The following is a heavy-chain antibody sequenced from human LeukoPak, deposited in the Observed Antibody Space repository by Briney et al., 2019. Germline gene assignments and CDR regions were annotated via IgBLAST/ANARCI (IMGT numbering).Heavy chain of an antibody. V-gene: IGHV1-69*04. Sequence: ASVKVSCKASGGTFSSYAISWVRQAPGQGLEWMGRIIPILGIANYAQKFQGRVTITADKSTSTAYMELSSLRSEDTAVYYCARYDSSGYPPFFWGQGTLVTVSS. CDR1: GGTFSSYA. J-gene: IGHJ4*02. D-gene: IGHD3-22*01. CDR2: IIPILGIA. CDR3: ARYDSSGYPPFF.